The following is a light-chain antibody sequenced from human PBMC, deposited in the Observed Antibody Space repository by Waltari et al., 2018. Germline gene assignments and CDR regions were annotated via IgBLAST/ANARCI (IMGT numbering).Light chain of an antibody. CDR2: ATS. J-gene: IGKJ5*01. V-gene: IGKV1-NL1*01. CDR3: QQYYSNPIT. Sequence: QLTHSPSSLSASMGGSLPLTCRATEDIVKSLAWYQQIPGKAPKLLVYATSRLGSGVPPRFSGSGSGTDYTLSITNLQPEDFGTYFCQQYYSNPITFGQGTRLEI. CDR1: EDIVKS.